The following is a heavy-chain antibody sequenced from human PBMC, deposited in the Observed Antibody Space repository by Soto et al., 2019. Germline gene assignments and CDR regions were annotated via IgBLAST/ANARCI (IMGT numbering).Heavy chain of an antibody. V-gene: IGHV3-21*01. D-gene: IGHD3-10*01. CDR1: GFTFSSYT. CDR3: ASLSNYREDY. CDR2: ISSSSSYI. J-gene: IGHJ4*02. Sequence: XGSLILSCAAAGFTFSSYTMNWVRQAPGRGLEWVSSISSSSSYIYYADSVKGRFTISRDNAQNSLYLQMNSLRADDTAVYYCASLSNYREDYSGQGDLVTVSS.